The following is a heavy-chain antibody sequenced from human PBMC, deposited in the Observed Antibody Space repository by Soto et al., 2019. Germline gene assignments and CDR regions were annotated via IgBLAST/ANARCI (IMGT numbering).Heavy chain of an antibody. V-gene: IGHV3-23*01. D-gene: IGHD2-8*02. CDR2: ISGGGSGT. Sequence: EMQLSESGGGLVQPGGSLRLSCAASGFTFGSYAMSWVRQAPGKGLEWVSAISGGGSGTYYADSVKGRFTISRDNSKKTLFLQMNSLRVEDTATYYCAKDPKSTVRFNWFDPWGQGTLVTVSS. CDR3: AKDPKSTVRFNWFDP. J-gene: IGHJ5*02. CDR1: GFTFGSYA.